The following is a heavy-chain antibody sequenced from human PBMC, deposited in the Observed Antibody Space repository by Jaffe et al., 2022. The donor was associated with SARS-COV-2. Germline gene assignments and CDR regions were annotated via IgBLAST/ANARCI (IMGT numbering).Heavy chain of an antibody. V-gene: IGHV3-15*01. CDR3: TTDLQVTVTTFYYYGMDV. Sequence: EVQLVESGGGLVKPGGSLRLSCAASGFTFSNAWMSWVRQAPGKGLEWVGRIKSKTDGGTTDYAAPVKGRFTISRDDSKNTLYLQMNSLKTEDTAVYYCTTDLQVTVTTFYYYGMDVWGQGTTVTVSS. D-gene: IGHD4-4*01. CDR1: GFTFSNAW. CDR2: IKSKTDGGTT. J-gene: IGHJ6*02.